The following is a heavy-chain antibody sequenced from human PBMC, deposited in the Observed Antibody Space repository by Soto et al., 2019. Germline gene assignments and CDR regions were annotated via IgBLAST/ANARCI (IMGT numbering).Heavy chain of an antibody. V-gene: IGHV1-69*04. Sequence: SVKVSCKASGGTFSSYTISWVRQAPGQGLEWTGRIIPILGIANYAQKFQGRVTITADKSTSTAYMELSSLRSEDTAVYYCARDFYGRPAAMRYYFDYWGQGTLVTVSS. D-gene: IGHD2-2*01. CDR3: ARDFYGRPAAMRYYFDY. CDR2: IIPILGIA. J-gene: IGHJ4*02. CDR1: GGTFSSYT.